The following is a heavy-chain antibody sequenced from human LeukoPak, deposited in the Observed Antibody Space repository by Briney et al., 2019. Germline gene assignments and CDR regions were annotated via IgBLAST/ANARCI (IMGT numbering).Heavy chain of an antibody. CDR2: ISYDGSNK. Sequence: GGSLRLSCAASGFTFSSYGMHWVRQAPGKGLEWVAVISYDGSNKYYADSVKGRFTISRDNSKNTLYLQMNSLRAEDTAVYYCAKAAHYYDILTGYFDYWGQGTLVTVSS. CDR1: GFTFSSYG. V-gene: IGHV3-30*18. CDR3: AKAAHYYDILTGYFDY. J-gene: IGHJ4*02. D-gene: IGHD3-9*01.